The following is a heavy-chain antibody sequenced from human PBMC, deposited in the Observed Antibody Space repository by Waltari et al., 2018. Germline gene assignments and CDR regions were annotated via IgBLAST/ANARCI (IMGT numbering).Heavy chain of an antibody. J-gene: IGHJ6*02. Sequence: QVQLQESGPGLVKPSETLSLTCAVSGYSISSGYYWGWIRQPPGKGLEWIGSIYHSGSTYYNPSLKSRVTISVDTSKNQFSLKLSSVTAADTAVYYCARSYDYGIERHFYYYYGMDVWGQGTTVTVSS. V-gene: IGHV4-38-2*01. CDR3: ARSYDYGIERHFYYYYGMDV. CDR2: IYHSGST. CDR1: GYSISSGYY. D-gene: IGHD4-17*01.